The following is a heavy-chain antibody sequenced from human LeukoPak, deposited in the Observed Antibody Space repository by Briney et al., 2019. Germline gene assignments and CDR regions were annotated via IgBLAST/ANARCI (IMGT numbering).Heavy chain of an antibody. V-gene: IGHV4-4*07. CDR2: IYTSGST. D-gene: IGHD4-17*01. CDR1: GGSISSYY. CDR3: AGKIDYGDYDWYFDL. J-gene: IGHJ2*01. Sequence: SETLSLTCTVSGGSISSYYWSWIRQPAGKGLEWIGRIYTSGSTNYNPSLKSRVTMSVDTSKNQFSLKLSSVTAADTAVYYCAGKIDYGDYDWYFDLWGRGTLVTVSS.